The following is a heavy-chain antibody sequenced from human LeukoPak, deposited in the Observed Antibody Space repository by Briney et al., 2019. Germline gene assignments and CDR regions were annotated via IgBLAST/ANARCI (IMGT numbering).Heavy chain of an antibody. CDR1: GYTFTVYP. CDR2: IDPNSGDT. V-gene: IGHV1-2*02. Sequence: ASVKVSCKASGYTFTVYPVHWVREAPGQGLEWMGWIDPNSGDTNYAHKFQGRVTMTRDTSISTVYLELSSLRSDDTAVFYCAREKRAICPTASCHNWFDPWGQGTLVTVSS. CDR3: AREKRAICPTASCHNWFDP. D-gene: IGHD1-26*01. J-gene: IGHJ5*02.